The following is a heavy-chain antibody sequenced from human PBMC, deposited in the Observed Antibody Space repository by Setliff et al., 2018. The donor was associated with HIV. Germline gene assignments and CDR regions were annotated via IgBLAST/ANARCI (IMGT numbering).Heavy chain of an antibody. D-gene: IGHD4-4*01. J-gene: IGHJ4*02. V-gene: IGHV3-48*04. CDR1: GFTFSSYG. CDR3: ARDRWADSNYYFDS. CDR2: ISNGGSAK. Sequence: GGSLRLSCAASGFTFSSYGVNWVRQAPGKGLEWISYISNGGSAKYYTDSVEGRFTVSRDNAKNLLYLQMDSLKGEDTALYYCARDRWADSNYYFDSWGQGTLVTVSS.